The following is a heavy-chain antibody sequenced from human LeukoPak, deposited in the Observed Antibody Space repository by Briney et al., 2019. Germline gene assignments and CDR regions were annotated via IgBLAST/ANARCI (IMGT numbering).Heavy chain of an antibody. V-gene: IGHV4-4*07. D-gene: IGHD2-15*01. CDR1: GGSISSYY. Sequence: SETLPLTCTVSGGSISSYYWSWIQQPAGKGLEWIGRIYTSGSTNYNPSLKSRVTMSVDTSKNQFSLKLSSVTAADTAVYYCARYGCSGGSCYVDYWGQGTLVTVSS. CDR3: ARYGCSGGSCYVDY. CDR2: IYTSGST. J-gene: IGHJ4*02.